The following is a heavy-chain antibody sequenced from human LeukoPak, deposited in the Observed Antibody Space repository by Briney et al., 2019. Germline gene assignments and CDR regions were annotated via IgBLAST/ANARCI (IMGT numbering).Heavy chain of an antibody. CDR1: GGTFSSYA. D-gene: IGHD3-22*01. CDR2: IIPIFGTA. V-gene: IGHV1-69*13. J-gene: IGHJ6*02. Sequence: SVKVSCKASGGTFSSYAISWVRQAPGQGLEWMGGIIPIFGTANYAQKFQGRVTITADESTITAYMELSSLRSEDTAVYYCARDITMIVAPNYYYYGMDVWGQGTTVTVSS. CDR3: ARDITMIVAPNYYYYGMDV.